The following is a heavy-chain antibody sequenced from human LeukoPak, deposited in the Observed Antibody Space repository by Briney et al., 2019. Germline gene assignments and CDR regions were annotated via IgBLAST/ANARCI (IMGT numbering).Heavy chain of an antibody. J-gene: IGHJ4*02. V-gene: IGHV3-23*01. CDR1: GLTFSSYS. CDR3: AKAAGYSYAPDY. CDR2: ISGSGGST. D-gene: IGHD5-18*01. Sequence: GGSLRLSCAASGLTFSSYSMSWVRQAPGKGLEWVSAISGSGGSTYYADSVKGRFTISRDNSKNTLYLQMNSLRAEDTAVYYCAKAAGYSYAPDYWGQGTLVTVSS.